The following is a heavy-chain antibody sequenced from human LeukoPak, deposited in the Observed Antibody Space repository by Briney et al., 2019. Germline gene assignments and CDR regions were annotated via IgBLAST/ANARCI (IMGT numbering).Heavy chain of an antibody. CDR2: IYPGDSDT. J-gene: IGHJ4*02. CDR3: AREPNYYDSSGSPLDY. V-gene: IGHV5-51*01. Sequence: GESLKIPCKGSGYSFTSYWIGWVRQMPGKGLEWMGIIYPGDSDTRYSPSFQGQVTISADKSISTAHLQWSSLKASDTAMYYCAREPNYYDSSGSPLDYWGQGTLVTVSS. CDR1: GYSFTSYW. D-gene: IGHD3-22*01.